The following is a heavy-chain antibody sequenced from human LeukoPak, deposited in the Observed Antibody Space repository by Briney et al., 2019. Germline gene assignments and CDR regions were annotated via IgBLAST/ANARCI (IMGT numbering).Heavy chain of an antibody. Sequence: ASVKVSCQASGYTFTRYYMHWVRQAPGQGLEWMGWINPNSGGTNYVQKFQGRVTMTRDTSISTAYMELSRLRSDDTAVYYCAREWVKQWLTQGNWFDPWGQGTLVTVSS. CDR3: AREWVKQWLTQGNWFDP. CDR1: GYTFTRYY. D-gene: IGHD6-19*01. V-gene: IGHV1-2*02. J-gene: IGHJ5*02. CDR2: INPNSGGT.